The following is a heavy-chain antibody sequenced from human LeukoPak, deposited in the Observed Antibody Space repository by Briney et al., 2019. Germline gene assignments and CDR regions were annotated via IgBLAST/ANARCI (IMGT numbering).Heavy chain of an antibody. D-gene: IGHD3-22*01. J-gene: IGHJ4*02. CDR3: AKTVYYDSSGPFDC. Sequence: GGSLRLSCAASGFTFSSDAMSWVRQAPGKGLEGGSGISGSGGSTYYADSVKGPFTISRDNPKNTLDLQMNSLRAEDTAVYYCAKTVYYDSSGPFDCWGQGTLVTVSS. CDR1: GFTFSSDA. CDR2: ISGSGGST. V-gene: IGHV3-23*01.